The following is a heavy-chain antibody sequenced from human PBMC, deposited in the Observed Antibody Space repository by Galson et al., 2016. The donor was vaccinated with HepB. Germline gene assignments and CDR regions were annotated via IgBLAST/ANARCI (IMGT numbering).Heavy chain of an antibody. J-gene: IGHJ2*01. CDR3: ARALSSSGWTYWYFDL. CDR2: IKQDGSEK. V-gene: IGHV3-7*03. D-gene: IGHD6-19*01. CDR1: GFAFINSW. Sequence: SLRLSCAASGFAFINSWMSWVRQAPGKGLEWVANIKQDGSEKYYVDSVKGRFTISRDNAKNSLFLQMNGLRAEDTAVYYCARALSSSGWTYWYFDLWGRGTLVTVSS.